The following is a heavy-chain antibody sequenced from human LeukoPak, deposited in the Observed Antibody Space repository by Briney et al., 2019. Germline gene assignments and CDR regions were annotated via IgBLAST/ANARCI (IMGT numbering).Heavy chain of an antibody. D-gene: IGHD4-23*01. J-gene: IGHJ3*02. Sequence: SQTLSLTCAISGDSVSRNSAAWNCSRQSPSRCLEWLGRTYYRSKWYNDYAISMKSRITVNPDTSKNQFSLQLNSVPHEDTAVYYCARVGTTVVTRDAFDIWGQGTMVTVSS. CDR3: ARVGTTVVTRDAFDI. V-gene: IGHV6-1*01. CDR2: TYYRSKWYN. CDR1: GDSVSRNSAA.